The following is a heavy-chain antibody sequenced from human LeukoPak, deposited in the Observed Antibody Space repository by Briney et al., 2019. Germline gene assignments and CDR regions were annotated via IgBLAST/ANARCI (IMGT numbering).Heavy chain of an antibody. CDR2: MNPNSGNT. D-gene: IGHD4-17*01. CDR1: GYTFTSYD. J-gene: IGHJ4*02. V-gene: IGHV1-8*01. CDR3: ARFFSYDYGDYVFDY. Sequence: GASVKVSCKASGYTFTSYDINWVRQATGQGLEWMGWMNPNSGNTGYAQKFQGRVTMARNTSISTAYMELSSLRSEDTAVYYCARFFSYDYGDYVFDYWGQGTLVTVSS.